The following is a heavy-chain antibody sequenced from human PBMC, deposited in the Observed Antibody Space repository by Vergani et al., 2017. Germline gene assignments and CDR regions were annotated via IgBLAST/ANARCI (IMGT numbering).Heavy chain of an antibody. CDR3: ARQDIVVVPAAVGGAFDI. V-gene: IGHV5-51*01. D-gene: IGHD2-2*01. J-gene: IGHJ3*02. CDR2: IYPGDSDT. CDR1: GYSFTSYW. Sequence: EVQLVQSGAEVKKPGESLKISCTGSGYSFTSYWIGWVRQMPGKGLEWMGIIYPGDSDTRYSPSFQGQVTISADKSISTAYLQWSSLKASDTAMYYCARQDIVVVPAAVGGAFDIWGQGTMVTVSS.